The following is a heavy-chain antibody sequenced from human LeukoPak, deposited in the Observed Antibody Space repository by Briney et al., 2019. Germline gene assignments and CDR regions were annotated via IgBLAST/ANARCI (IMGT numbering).Heavy chain of an antibody. V-gene: IGHV1-46*03. Sequence: GASVKVSCKASGYTFTSYYMHWVRQAPGQGLEWMTIINPSGGSTSYAQKFQGRVTMTRDTSTSTVYMELSSLRSEDTAVYYCARDTAGTYSWNWFDPWGQGTLVTVSS. CDR2: INPSGGST. D-gene: IGHD1-1*01. J-gene: IGHJ5*02. CDR1: GYTFTSYY. CDR3: ARDTAGTYSWNWFDP.